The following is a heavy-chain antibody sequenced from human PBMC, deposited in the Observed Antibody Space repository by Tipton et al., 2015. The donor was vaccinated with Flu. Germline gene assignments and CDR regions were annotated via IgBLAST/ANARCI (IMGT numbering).Heavy chain of an antibody. CDR3: ARARRFLEWQFYYYYMDV. J-gene: IGHJ6*03. CDR2: ISSSGTT. D-gene: IGHD3-3*01. CDR1: GGSISSYH. V-gene: IGHV4-59*01. Sequence: TLSLTCTVSGGSISSYHWSWIRQPPGKGLEWIGYISSSGTTTYNPSLKSRLTASLDTSKNHFSLRLSSVTAADTAVYFCARARRFLEWQFYYYYMDVWGKGTTVTVSS.